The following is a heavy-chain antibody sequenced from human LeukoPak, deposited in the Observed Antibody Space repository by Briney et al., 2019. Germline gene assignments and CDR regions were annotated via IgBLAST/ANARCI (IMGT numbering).Heavy chain of an antibody. D-gene: IGHD1-1*01. CDR2: ISGRGGST. CDR1: GFTFNNYA. J-gene: IGHJ4*02. V-gene: IGHV3-23*01. Sequence: GGTLRLSCAASGFTFNNYAMSWVRQAPGKGLEWVSVISGRGGSTYYADSVKGRFTISRDYSKNTLYVQMNSLRAEDTAVYYCAKGLGGTWIRHYFDYWGQGTLVTVSS. CDR3: AKGLGGTWIRHYFDY.